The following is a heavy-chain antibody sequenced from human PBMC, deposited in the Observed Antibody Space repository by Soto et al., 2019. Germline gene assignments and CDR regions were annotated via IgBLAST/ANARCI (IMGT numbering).Heavy chain of an antibody. J-gene: IGHJ4*02. CDR3: ASRLLSNYFDY. V-gene: IGHV4-39*07. CDR1: GGSISSSSYY. D-gene: IGHD2-15*01. CDR2: IYYSGST. Sequence: SETLSLTCTVSGGSISSSSYYWGWIRQPPGKGLEWIGSIYYSGSTYYNPSLKSRVTISVDTSKNQFSLKLSSVTAADTAVYYCASRLLSNYFDYWGQGTLVTVSS.